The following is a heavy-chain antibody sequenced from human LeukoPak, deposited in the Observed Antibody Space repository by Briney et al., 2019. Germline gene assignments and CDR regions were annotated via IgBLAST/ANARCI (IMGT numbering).Heavy chain of an antibody. V-gene: IGHV3-7*03. CDR2: IKQDGSEK. Sequence: GSLRLSCAASGFTFSSYWMNWVRQAPGKGLEWVANIKQDGSEKYYVDSVKGRFTISRDNTKNSLYLQMNSLRAEDTAVYYCVSGWYYFDYWGQGTLVTVSS. CDR3: VSGWYYFDY. CDR1: GFTFSSYW. J-gene: IGHJ4*02. D-gene: IGHD6-19*01.